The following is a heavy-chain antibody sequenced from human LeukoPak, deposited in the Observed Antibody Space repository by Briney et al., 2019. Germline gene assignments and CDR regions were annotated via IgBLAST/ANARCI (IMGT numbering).Heavy chain of an antibody. CDR2: INPSGGST. Sequence: ASVKVSCKASGYTFTSYYMHWVRQAPGQGLEWMGIINPSGGSTSYAQKFQGRVTMTRDTSTSTVYMGLSSLRSEDTAVYYCAGLGIVGATPDYWGQGTLVTVSS. D-gene: IGHD1-26*01. V-gene: IGHV1-46*01. J-gene: IGHJ4*02. CDR3: AGLGIVGATPDY. CDR1: GYTFTSYY.